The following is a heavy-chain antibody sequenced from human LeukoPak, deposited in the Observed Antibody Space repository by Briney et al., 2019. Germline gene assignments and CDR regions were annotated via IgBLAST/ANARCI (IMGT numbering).Heavy chain of an antibody. V-gene: IGHV1-2*02. CDR1: GYTFTGYY. CDR3: ARVQGIVGATKGP. CDR2: INPNSGGT. D-gene: IGHD1-26*01. J-gene: IGHJ5*02. Sequence: ASVKVSCKASGYTFTGYYMHWVRQAPGQGLEWMGWINPNSGGTNYAQKFQGRVTMTRDTSISTAYMELSRLRSDDTAVYYCARVQGIVGATKGPWGQGTLVTVSS.